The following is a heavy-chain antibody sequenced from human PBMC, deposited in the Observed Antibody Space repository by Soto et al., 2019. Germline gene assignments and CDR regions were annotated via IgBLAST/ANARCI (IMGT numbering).Heavy chain of an antibody. J-gene: IGHJ6*02. CDR3: ARAEPGGFGVMTASHYYGMDV. D-gene: IGHD3-3*01. CDR2: ISYDGSNK. CDR1: GFTFSGYA. Sequence: VELVESGGGVVQPGRSLRLSCAASGFTFSGYALHWVRQTPGKGLEWMAVISYDGSNKYYAGSVEGRFVISRDNAKNTLFLQMNSLRTEDTAIYYCARAEPGGFGVMTASHYYGMDVWGQGTTVSVSS. V-gene: IGHV3-30*09.